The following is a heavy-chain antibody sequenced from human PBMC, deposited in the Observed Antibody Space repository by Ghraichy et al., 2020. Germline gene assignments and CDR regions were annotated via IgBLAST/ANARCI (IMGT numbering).Heavy chain of an antibody. Sequence: LSLTCAASGFTFSAYWMYWVRQAPGKGLVWVSRINGDGSRIDYADSVKGRFTISRDNARNTLYLQMNSLTAEDTAMYFCARDPRNLGLDPWGQGTLVTVSS. CDR2: INGDGSRI. D-gene: IGHD7-27*01. V-gene: IGHV3-74*01. J-gene: IGHJ5*02. CDR1: GFTFSAYW. CDR3: ARDPRNLGLDP.